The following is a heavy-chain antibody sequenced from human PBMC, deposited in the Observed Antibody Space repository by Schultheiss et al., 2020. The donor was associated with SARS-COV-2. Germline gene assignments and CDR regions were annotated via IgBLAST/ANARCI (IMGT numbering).Heavy chain of an antibody. CDR3: ARDRAITMTYFDF. J-gene: IGHJ4*02. CDR2: IQSTGST. D-gene: IGHD3-22*01. V-gene: IGHV4-4*07. Sequence: SETLSLTCTVSGDSISNYYWSWVRQPAGKGLEWIGRIQSTGSTDHNSSLKSRVIMSVDTSKNQFSLKLNSVTAADTAVYYCARDRAITMTYFDFWGRGALVTVSS. CDR1: GDSISNYY.